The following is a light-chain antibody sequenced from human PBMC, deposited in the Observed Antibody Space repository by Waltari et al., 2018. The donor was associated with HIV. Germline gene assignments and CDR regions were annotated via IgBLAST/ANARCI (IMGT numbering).Light chain of an antibody. V-gene: IGLV1-51*01. J-gene: IGLJ3*02. CDR2: DNN. Sequence: QSVLTQPPSVSAAPGQKVTISCSGSSSNIGKNLVSWYKQPPGTAPKLLIYDNNKPPSGIPDRFAGSKSGTSATLGITGLQTGDEADYYCGTWDSSLSGVVFGGGTKLTVL. CDR3: GTWDSSLSGVV. CDR1: SSNIGKNL.